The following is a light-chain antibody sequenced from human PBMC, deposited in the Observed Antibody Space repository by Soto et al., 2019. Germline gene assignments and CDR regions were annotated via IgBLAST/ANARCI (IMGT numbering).Light chain of an antibody. J-gene: IGLJ3*02. CDR3: SSYTSSSTWV. CDR2: EVS. V-gene: IGLV2-14*01. Sequence: QSVLTQPASVSGSPGQSITISCTGTNNDIGNYNYVSWYQQHPGKAPKLMIYEVSNRPSGVSNRFSGSKSGNTASLTISGLRAEDEADYYCSSYTSSSTWVFGGGTKLTVL. CDR1: NNDIGNYNY.